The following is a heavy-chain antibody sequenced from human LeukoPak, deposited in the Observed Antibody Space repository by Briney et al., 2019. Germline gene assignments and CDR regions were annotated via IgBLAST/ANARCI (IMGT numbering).Heavy chain of an antibody. CDR1: GFTFSSYS. CDR2: ISSSSTI. D-gene: IGHD6-19*01. Sequence: PGGSLRLSCAASGFTFSSYSMNWVRQAPGKGLEWVSYISSSSTIYYADSVKGRFTISRDNAKNSLYLQMNSLRAEDTAVYYCARSPGGSGWTGWFDPWGQGTLVTVSS. CDR3: ARSPGGSGWTGWFDP. J-gene: IGHJ5*02. V-gene: IGHV3-48*04.